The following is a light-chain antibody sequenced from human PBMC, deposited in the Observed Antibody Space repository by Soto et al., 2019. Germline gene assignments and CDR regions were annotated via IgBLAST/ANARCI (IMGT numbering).Light chain of an antibody. V-gene: IGLV1-47*01. CDR3: AAWEERLSGVV. J-gene: IGLJ2*01. CDR1: SSNIGSNY. Sequence: QSVLTQPPSASGTPGQRVTISCSGSSSNIGSNYVYWYQQLPGTVPQLLIYRSSERPSGVPDRFSGHKSGTSASLAISGLRSEDEADYYWAAWEERLSGVVFVGGTQVTVL. CDR2: RSS.